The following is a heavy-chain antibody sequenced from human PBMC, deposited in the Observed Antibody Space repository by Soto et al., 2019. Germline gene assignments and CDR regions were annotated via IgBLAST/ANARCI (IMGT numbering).Heavy chain of an antibody. Sequence: QVQLVESGGGVVQPGRSLRLSCAASGFTFNNYGMHWVRQAPGKGLEWLAVIWNDGSNSSYANSVKGRFTISRDNSKNTLYLQLSSLRAEDTAVYYCARRQIAPPTRGAANARGGMDVWGQGTTVTVS. CDR2: IWNDGSNS. D-gene: IGHD6-13*01. J-gene: IGHJ6*02. CDR1: GFTFNNYG. V-gene: IGHV3-33*01. CDR3: ARRQIAPPTRGAANARGGMDV.